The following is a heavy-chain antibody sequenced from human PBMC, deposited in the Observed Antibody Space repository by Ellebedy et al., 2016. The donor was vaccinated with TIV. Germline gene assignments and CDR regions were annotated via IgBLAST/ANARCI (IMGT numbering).Heavy chain of an antibody. CDR3: ARDRTYAY. CDR2: ILPTGGST. J-gene: IGHJ4*02. D-gene: IGHD2-2*01. CDR1: GYSFTSYY. V-gene: IGHV1-46*01. Sequence: AASVKVSCKASGYSFTSYYMHWVRQAPGQGLEWLGIILPTGGSTDYAQRFQGRVTMTRDTSTSTVYMELSSLRSDDTAVYYCARDRTYAYWGQGTLVTVSS.